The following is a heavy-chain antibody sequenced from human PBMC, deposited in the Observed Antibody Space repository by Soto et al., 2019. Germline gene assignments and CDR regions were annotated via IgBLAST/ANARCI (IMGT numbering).Heavy chain of an antibody. V-gene: IGHV3-33*01. J-gene: IGHJ4*02. CDR2: IWYDGSNK. CDR1: GFTFSSYG. CDR3: ARDPHYGSWSHFDY. Sequence: QVQLVESGGGVVQPGRSLRLSCAASGFTFSSYGMHWVRQAPGKGLEWVAVIWYDGSNKYYADSVKGRFTISRDNSKNTLYRQMNSLRAEDTAVYYCARDPHYGSWSHFDYWGQGTLVTVSS. D-gene: IGHD3-10*01.